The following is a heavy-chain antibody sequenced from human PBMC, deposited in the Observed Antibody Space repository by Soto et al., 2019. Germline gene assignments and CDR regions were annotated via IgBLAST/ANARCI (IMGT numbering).Heavy chain of an antibody. J-gene: IGHJ3*01. Sequence: ASVTVSFQASGYTYSTYGISWVRQAPGQGLDWMGWINPFKGDTNSAARFQDRVSLTTDTSTRTAYMELRSLRSDDTAVYYCARVKVPAAILGAFDVWGQGTLVTVSS. CDR3: ARVKVPAAILGAFDV. V-gene: IGHV1-18*01. CDR2: INPFKGDT. D-gene: IGHD2-2*02. CDR1: GYTYSTYG.